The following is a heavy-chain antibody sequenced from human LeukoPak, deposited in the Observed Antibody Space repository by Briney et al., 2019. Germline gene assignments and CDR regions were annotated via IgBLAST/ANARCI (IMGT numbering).Heavy chain of an antibody. Sequence: ASVKVSCKASGYTFTGYYMHWVRQAPGQGLEWMGWINPNSGGTNYAQKFQGRVTMTRDTYISTAYMELSRLRSDDTAVYYCARGIAATGVGSPKRNDYWGQGTLVTVSS. CDR3: ARGIAATGVGSPKRNDY. J-gene: IGHJ4*02. V-gene: IGHV1-2*02. D-gene: IGHD6-13*01. CDR1: GYTFTGYY. CDR2: INPNSGGT.